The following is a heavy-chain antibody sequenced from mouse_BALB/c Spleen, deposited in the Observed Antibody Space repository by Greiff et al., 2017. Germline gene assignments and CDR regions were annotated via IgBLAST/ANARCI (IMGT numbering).Heavy chain of an antibody. CDR1: GYTFSSYW. V-gene: IGHV1-9*01. J-gene: IGHJ4*01. D-gene: IGHD1-2*01. Sequence: VQLQQSGAELMKPGASVKISCKATGYTFSSYWIEWVKQRPGHGLEWIGEILPGSGSTNYNEKFKGKATFTADTSSNTAYMQLSSLTSEDSAVYYCASRKHYYGLYAMDYWGQGTSVTVSS. CDR2: ILPGSGST. CDR3: ASRKHYYGLYAMDY.